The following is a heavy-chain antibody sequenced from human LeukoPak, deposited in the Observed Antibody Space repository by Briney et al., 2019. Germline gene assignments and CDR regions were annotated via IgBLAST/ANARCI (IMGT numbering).Heavy chain of an antibody. CDR3: ARISSSGWYSGYYYYGMDV. Sequence: SVKVSCKASGGTFSGYAISWVRQAPGQGLEWMGGIIPIFGTANYAQKFQGRVTITADESTSTAYMELSSLRSEDTAVYYCARISSSGWYSGYYYYGMDVWGQGTTVTVSS. CDR1: GGTFSGYA. V-gene: IGHV1-69*13. J-gene: IGHJ6*02. CDR2: IIPIFGTA. D-gene: IGHD6-19*01.